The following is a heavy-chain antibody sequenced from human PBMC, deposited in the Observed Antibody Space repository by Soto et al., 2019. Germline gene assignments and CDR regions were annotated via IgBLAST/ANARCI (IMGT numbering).Heavy chain of an antibody. J-gene: IGHJ4*02. V-gene: IGHV5-51*01. CDR1: GYTFSNFW. CDR3: ARSPRSSPYFHV. Sequence: GESLKISCQCSGYTFSNFWIGWVRQLPGQGLEWMGIIYPGDHETRYSPSFLGKVTISAEKSINTAYLQWSSLEASDSAFYFCARSPRSSPYFHVWGPGAMVTVSS. D-gene: IGHD6-13*01. CDR2: IYPGDHET.